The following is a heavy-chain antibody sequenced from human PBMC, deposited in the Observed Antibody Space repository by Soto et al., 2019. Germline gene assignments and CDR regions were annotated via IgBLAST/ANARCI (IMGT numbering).Heavy chain of an antibody. CDR2: IYYSGTS. CDR3: ASRVEGLYSGNDRYYFDY. D-gene: IGHD5-12*01. Sequence: QLQLQESGPGLVKPGETLPLTCTVSGGSISTSAYYWGWIRQPPGKGLEWIGTIYYSGTSYHNPSLKSRVTTSVDTSKKQFSLTLTSVTAADTAVYYCASRVEGLYSGNDRYYFDYWGQGTLVTVSS. V-gene: IGHV4-39*01. CDR1: GGSISTSAYY. J-gene: IGHJ4*02.